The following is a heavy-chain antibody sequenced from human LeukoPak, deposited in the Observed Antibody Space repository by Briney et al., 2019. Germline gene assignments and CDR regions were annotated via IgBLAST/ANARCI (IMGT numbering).Heavy chain of an antibody. D-gene: IGHD2-2*01. CDR1: GGSFSGYY. CDR2: INHSGST. Sequence: SETLSLTCAVYGGSFSGYYWSWIRQPPGKGLEWIGEINHSGSTNYNPSPKSRVTISVDTSKNQFSLKLSSVTAADTAVYYCARYGGRNAADVVPAALLYDYWGQGTLVTVSS. V-gene: IGHV4-34*01. CDR3: ARYGGRNAADVVPAALLYDY. J-gene: IGHJ4*02.